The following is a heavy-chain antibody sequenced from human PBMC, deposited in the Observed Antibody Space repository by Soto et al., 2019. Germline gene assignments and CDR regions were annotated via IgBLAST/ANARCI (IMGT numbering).Heavy chain of an antibody. V-gene: IGHV3-43*01. D-gene: IGHD6-13*01. Sequence: EVQLVESGGVVVQPGGSLRLSCAASGFTFDDYTMHWVRQAPGKGLEWVSLISWDGGSTYYADSVKGRFTISRDNSKNSLHMQMNSLRTEDTALYYCAKGGSSSSWYYFDYWGQGTLVTVSS. CDR1: GFTFDDYT. CDR2: ISWDGGST. CDR3: AKGGSSSSWYYFDY. J-gene: IGHJ4*02.